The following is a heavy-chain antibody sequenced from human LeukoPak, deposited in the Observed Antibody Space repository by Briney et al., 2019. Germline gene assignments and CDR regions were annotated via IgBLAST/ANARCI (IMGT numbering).Heavy chain of an antibody. Sequence: PGGSLRLSCAASGFTFSSYWMHWVRQAPGKGLVWVSRISDGGSTTTYADPVKGRFTISRDNAKNTLYLQMNSLRAEDTAVYYCSRSAYYDGSGNYYDYWGQGTLVTVSS. CDR3: SRSAYYDGSGNYYDY. D-gene: IGHD3-22*01. CDR2: ISDGGSTT. CDR1: GFTFSSYW. J-gene: IGHJ4*02. V-gene: IGHV3-74*01.